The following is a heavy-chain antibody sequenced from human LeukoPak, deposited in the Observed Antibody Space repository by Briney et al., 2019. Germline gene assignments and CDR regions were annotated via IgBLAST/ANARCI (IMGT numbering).Heavy chain of an antibody. V-gene: IGHV3-9*01. CDR1: GFTFDDYA. Sequence: GGSLRLSCAASGFTFDDYAMHWVRQAPGKGLEWVSGISWNSGSIGYADSVKGRFTISRDNSKNTLYLQMNSLRAEDAAVYYCARDDNPYIAVAGHADYWGQGTLVTVSS. CDR3: ARDDNPYIAVAGHADY. D-gene: IGHD6-19*01. J-gene: IGHJ4*02. CDR2: ISWNSGSI.